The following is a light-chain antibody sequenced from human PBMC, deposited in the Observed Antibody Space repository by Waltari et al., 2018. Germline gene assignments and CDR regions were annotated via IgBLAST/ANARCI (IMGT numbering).Light chain of an antibody. V-gene: IGLV3-1*01. Sequence: YELTQPPSVSVSPGQTVSITCSGGKLEDKYVCWHQQKTGQSPVLVMHQDSRRPSGVPVRFSGSSSGNTATLTISGTQAMDEADYYCQAWDSISDVVFGGGTRLTVL. CDR1: KLEDKY. J-gene: IGLJ2*01. CDR3: QAWDSISDVV. CDR2: QDS.